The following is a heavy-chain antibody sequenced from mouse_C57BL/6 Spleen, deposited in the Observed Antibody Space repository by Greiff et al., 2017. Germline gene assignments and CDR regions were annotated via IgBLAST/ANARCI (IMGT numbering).Heavy chain of an antibody. Sequence: EVQLQQSGPELVKPGASVKISCKASGYTFTDYYMNWVKQSHGKSLEWIGDINPNNGGTSYNQKFKGKATLTVDKSSSTAYMELRRLTSEDSAVYYCARSAYSDAWFAYWGQGTLVTVSA. CDR1: GYTFTDYY. D-gene: IGHD2-10*01. CDR2: INPNNGGT. V-gene: IGHV1-26*01. J-gene: IGHJ3*01. CDR3: ARSAYSDAWFAY.